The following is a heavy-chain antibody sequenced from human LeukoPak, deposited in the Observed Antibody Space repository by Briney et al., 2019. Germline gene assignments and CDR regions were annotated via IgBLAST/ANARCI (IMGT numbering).Heavy chain of an antibody. CDR1: GFTFSDYY. CDR2: ISGGSTTI. V-gene: IGHV3-11*01. D-gene: IGHD6-19*01. CDR3: ARGSRTMSIGWPLFVS. Sequence: PGGSLRLSCVASGFTFSDYYMSWIRQAPGKGLEWISYISGGSTTIYYADSVKGRFTISRDNAKNSLYLQMNSLRADDTAVYYCARGSRTMSIGWPLFVSWGQGTLVTVSS. J-gene: IGHJ5*02.